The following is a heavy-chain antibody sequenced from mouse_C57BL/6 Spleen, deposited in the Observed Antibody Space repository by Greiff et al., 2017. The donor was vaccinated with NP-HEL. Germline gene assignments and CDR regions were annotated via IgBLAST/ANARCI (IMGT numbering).Heavy chain of an antibody. J-gene: IGHJ1*03. V-gene: IGHV5-9-1*02. D-gene: IGHD2-4*01. Sequence: DVHLVESGEGLVKPGGSLKLSCAASGFTFSSYAMSWVRQTPEKRLEWVAYISSGGDYIYYADTVKGRFTISRDNARNTLYLQMSSLKSEDTAMYYCTRETMITRYFDVWGTGTTVTVSS. CDR3: TRETMITRYFDV. CDR2: ISSGGDYI. CDR1: GFTFSSYA.